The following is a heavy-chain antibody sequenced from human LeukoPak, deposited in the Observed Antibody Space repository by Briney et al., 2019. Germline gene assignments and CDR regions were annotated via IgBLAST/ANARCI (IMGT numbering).Heavy chain of an antibody. CDR3: ARERFGEYFDY. CDR2: IYYSGRT. Sequence: SETLSLTCPVSGGSLSSSSYYWGWVRQPPGKGLEWIGYIYYSGRTNYNPSLKSRVTISVDTSKNQFSLKLSSVTAADTAVYYCARERFGEYFDYWGQGTLVAVSS. J-gene: IGHJ4*02. D-gene: IGHD3-10*01. V-gene: IGHV4-61*01. CDR1: GGSLSSSSYY.